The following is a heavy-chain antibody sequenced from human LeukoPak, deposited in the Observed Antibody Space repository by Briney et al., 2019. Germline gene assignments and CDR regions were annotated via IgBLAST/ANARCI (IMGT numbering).Heavy chain of an antibody. Sequence: ASVKVSCKASGYTLTGYYMHWVRQAPGQGLEWMGWINPNSGGTNYAQKFQGRVTMTRDTSISTAYMELSRLRSDDTAVYYCARAWPRIVVVPAAHHFDYWGQGTLVTVSS. CDR2: INPNSGGT. J-gene: IGHJ4*02. D-gene: IGHD2-2*01. CDR1: GYTLTGYY. V-gene: IGHV1-2*02. CDR3: ARAWPRIVVVPAAHHFDY.